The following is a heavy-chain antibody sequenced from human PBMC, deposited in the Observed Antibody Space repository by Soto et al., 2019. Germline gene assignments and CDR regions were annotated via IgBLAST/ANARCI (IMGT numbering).Heavy chain of an antibody. J-gene: IGHJ5*02. D-gene: IGHD3-3*01. CDR2: INHSGST. Sequence: QVQLQQWGAGLLKPSETLSLTCAVYGGSFSGYYWSWIRQPPGKGLEWIGEINHSGSTNYNPSLKGRGPITVNTSKNQFSLKLSSVTAADTAVYYCARGFAFHQHYDFWSGPRGGGNWFDPWGQGTLVTVSS. V-gene: IGHV4-34*01. CDR3: ARGFAFHQHYDFWSGPRGGGNWFDP. CDR1: GGSFSGYY.